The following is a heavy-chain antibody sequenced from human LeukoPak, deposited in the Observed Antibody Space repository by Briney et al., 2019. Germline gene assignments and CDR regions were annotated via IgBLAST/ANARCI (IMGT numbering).Heavy chain of an antibody. CDR1: GGTFSSYA. CDR3: ARVGTHEGFDP. D-gene: IGHD1-26*01. J-gene: IGHJ5*02. Sequence: ASVKVSCEASGGTFSSYAISWVRQAPGQGLEWMGRIIPILGIANYAQKFQGRVTITADKSTSTAYMELSSLRSEDTAVYYCARVGTHEGFDPWGQGTLVTVSS. CDR2: IIPILGIA. V-gene: IGHV1-69*04.